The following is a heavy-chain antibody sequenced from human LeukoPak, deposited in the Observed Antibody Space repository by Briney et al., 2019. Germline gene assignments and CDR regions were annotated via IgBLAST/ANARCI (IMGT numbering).Heavy chain of an antibody. Sequence: PGGSLRLSCAASGFTFSKYAMSWVRQAPGKGPEWVSGISGSGGGPYYADSVKGRFTISRDNSKNTLYLQMNSLRAEDTAVYYCAKGRSSSSWGYWGQGTLVTVSS. CDR2: ISGSGGGP. J-gene: IGHJ4*02. V-gene: IGHV3-23*01. CDR1: GFTFSKYA. CDR3: AKGRSSSSWGY. D-gene: IGHD6-13*01.